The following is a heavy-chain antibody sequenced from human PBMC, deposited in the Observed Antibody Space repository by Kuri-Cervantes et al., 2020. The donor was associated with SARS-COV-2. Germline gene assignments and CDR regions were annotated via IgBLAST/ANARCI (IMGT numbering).Heavy chain of an antibody. CDR2: ISGSGGST. V-gene: IGHV3-23*01. D-gene: IGHD6-19*01. Sequence: GGSLRLSCAASGFTFSSYAMSWVRQAPGKGLEWVSAISGSGGSTYYADSVKGRFTISRDNSKNTLYLQMNSLRAEDTAVYYCARETSRTSGTGYYFVYWGQGTLVTVSS. CDR3: ARETSRTSGTGYYFVY. J-gene: IGHJ4*02. CDR1: GFTFSSYA.